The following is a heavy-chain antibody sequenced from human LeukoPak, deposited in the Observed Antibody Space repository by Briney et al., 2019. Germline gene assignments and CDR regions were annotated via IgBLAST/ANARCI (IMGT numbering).Heavy chain of an antibody. CDR1: GGSISIGGYY. J-gene: IGHJ5*02. V-gene: IGHV4-31*03. Sequence: SETLSLTCTVSGGSISIGGYYWSWIRQHPGEGLEWIGYIYYSGSTYYNPSLRRRVTISVDTSRKQFSLNLSSVTAADTAVYYCVRERRYGDYQWFDPWGQGTLVTVSS. D-gene: IGHD4-17*01. CDR3: VRERRYGDYQWFDP. CDR2: IYYSGST.